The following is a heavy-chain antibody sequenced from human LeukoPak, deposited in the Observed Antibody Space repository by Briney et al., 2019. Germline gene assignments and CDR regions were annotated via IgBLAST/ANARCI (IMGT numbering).Heavy chain of an antibody. V-gene: IGHV1-2*02. CDR2: VNPNGGGT. CDR3: AREGVGGAYAMDV. J-gene: IGHJ6*02. Sequence: GASVKVSCRTSGYTFAAYYIHWVRQAPGQGLEWMGWVNPNGGGTNYAQKFKDRLTMTRDTSISTAYMELSSLESDDTAVYFCAREGVGGAYAMDVWDQGATVTVSS. D-gene: IGHD2-21*01. CDR1: GYTFAAYY.